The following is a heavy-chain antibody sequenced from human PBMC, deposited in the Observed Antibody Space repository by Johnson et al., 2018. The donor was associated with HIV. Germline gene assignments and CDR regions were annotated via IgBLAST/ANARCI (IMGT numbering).Heavy chain of an antibody. Sequence: VQLVESGGGLVQPGGSLRLSCAASGFTFSSYWMSWVRQAPGKGLEWVANIKQAGSNKYYADSVKGRFTTSRDNSKNTLYLQMNILRSEDTAVYYCAKDRYIKGASTGFDIWGQGTMVTVSS. CDR1: GFTFSSYW. CDR3: AKDRYIKGASTGFDI. D-gene: IGHD1-26*01. J-gene: IGHJ3*02. V-gene: IGHV3-7*01. CDR2: IKQAGSNK.